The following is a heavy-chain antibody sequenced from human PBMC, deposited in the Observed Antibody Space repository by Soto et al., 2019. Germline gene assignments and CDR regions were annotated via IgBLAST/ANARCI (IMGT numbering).Heavy chain of an antibody. V-gene: IGHV1-46*01. D-gene: IGHD5-18*01. J-gene: IGHJ4*02. CDR2: INPNGGIT. CDR1: GYTFTHYY. Sequence: ASVKVSCKASGYTFTHYYIHWVRQAPGQGLEWMGIINPNGGITTYAQKFRAGFTMTRDTSTSTVYLELSRLRSEDSAVYDCATSVNSAMAFDYWGQGTLVTVSS. CDR3: ATSVNSAMAFDY.